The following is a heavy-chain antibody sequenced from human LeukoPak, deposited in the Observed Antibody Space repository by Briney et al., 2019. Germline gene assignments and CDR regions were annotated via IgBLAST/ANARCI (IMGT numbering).Heavy chain of an antibody. CDR2: IYYSGST. CDR3: ARNSPTWRAH. Sequence: SETLSLTCTVSGGSISRYYWSWIRQPPGKGLEWIGYIYYSGSTNYNPSLKGRVTISVDTSKNQFSLRLNSVTAADTAVYYCARNSPTWRAHGGQGTLVTVSP. D-gene: IGHD2-21*01. V-gene: IGHV4-59*01. CDR1: GGSISRYY. J-gene: IGHJ4*02.